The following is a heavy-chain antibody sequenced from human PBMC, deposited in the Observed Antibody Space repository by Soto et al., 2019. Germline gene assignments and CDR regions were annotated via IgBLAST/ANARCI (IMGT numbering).Heavy chain of an antibody. D-gene: IGHD3-22*01. CDR1: GFTFSTYS. CDR2: ISSTSSYI. J-gene: IGHJ4*02. V-gene: IGHV3-21*01. Sequence: EVQLVESGGGLVKPGGSLRLSCAASGFTFSTYSLHWVRQAPGKGRGGVSSISSTSSYIYYADSVKGRFTISRDNAKNSLYLQMNSLRAEDTAVYYCVRDVNYYDSSGYRDYWGQGTLVTVSS. CDR3: VRDVNYYDSSGYRDY.